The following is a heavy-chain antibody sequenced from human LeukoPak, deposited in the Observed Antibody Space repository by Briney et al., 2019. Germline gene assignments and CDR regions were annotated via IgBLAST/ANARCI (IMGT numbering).Heavy chain of an antibody. CDR1: GFTLSSYA. CDR3: AKDQELFLFDY. CDR2: ISGSGGST. V-gene: IGHV3-23*01. Sequence: GGSLRLSCAASGFTLSSYAMTWVRKAPGKGRKWVSAISGSGGSTYYADSVKGRFTISRDNSKNTLYLQMNSLRAEDTAVYYCAKDQELFLFDYWGQGTLVTVSS. D-gene: IGHD3-10*01. J-gene: IGHJ4*02.